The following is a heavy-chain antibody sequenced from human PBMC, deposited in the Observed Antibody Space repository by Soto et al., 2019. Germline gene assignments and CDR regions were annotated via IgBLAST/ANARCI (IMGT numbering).Heavy chain of an antibody. CDR1: GGSFSGYY. V-gene: IGHV4-34*01. D-gene: IGHD2-2*01. J-gene: IGHJ5*02. Sequence: SETLSLTCAVYGGSFSGYYWSWIRQPPGKGLEWIGEINHSGSTNYNPSLKSRVTISVDTSKNQFSLKLSSVTAADTAVYYCARGRIVLVPAAKYNWFDPWGQGTLVTSPQ. CDR3: ARGRIVLVPAAKYNWFDP. CDR2: INHSGST.